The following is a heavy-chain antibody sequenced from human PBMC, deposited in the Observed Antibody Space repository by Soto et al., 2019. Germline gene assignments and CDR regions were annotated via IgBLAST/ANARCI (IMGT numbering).Heavy chain of an antibody. CDR2: INPNSGGT. CDR1: GYTFTGYY. V-gene: IGHV1-2*04. J-gene: IGHJ6*02. Sequence: GASVKVSCKASGYTFTGYYMHWVRQAPGQGLEWMGWINPNSGGTNYAQKFQGWVTMTRDTSISTAYMELSRLRSDDTAVYYCARDFIFSGSPRGYYYYGMDVWGQGTTVTVSS. D-gene: IGHD1-26*01. CDR3: ARDFIFSGSPRGYYYYGMDV.